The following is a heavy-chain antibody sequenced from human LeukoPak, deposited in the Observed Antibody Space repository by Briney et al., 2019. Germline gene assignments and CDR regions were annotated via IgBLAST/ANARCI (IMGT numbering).Heavy chain of an antibody. Sequence: GGSLRLSCAASRFTFSSYWMSWVRQAPGKGLEGVANIKQDGSEKYYVDSVKGRFTISRDNAKNSLYLQMNSLRAEDTAVYYCARDDCSSISCYHNWFDPWGQGTLVTVSS. D-gene: IGHD2-2*01. CDR2: IKQDGSEK. J-gene: IGHJ5*02. CDR3: ARDDCSSISCYHNWFDP. CDR1: RFTFSSYW. V-gene: IGHV3-7*01.